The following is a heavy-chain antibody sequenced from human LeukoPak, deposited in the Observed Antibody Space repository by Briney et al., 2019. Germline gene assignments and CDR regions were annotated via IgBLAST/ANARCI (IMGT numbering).Heavy chain of an antibody. CDR2: IYTSGST. V-gene: IGHV4-4*07. J-gene: IGHJ6*03. CDR1: GGSISSYY. Sequence: SETLSLTCTVSGGSISSYYWSWIRQPAGKGLEWIGRIYTSGSTNYNPSLKSRVTISVGTSENQFSLKLSSVTAADTAVYYCARRVDYYYYYYMDVWGKGTTVTVSS. CDR3: ARRVDYYYYYYMDV.